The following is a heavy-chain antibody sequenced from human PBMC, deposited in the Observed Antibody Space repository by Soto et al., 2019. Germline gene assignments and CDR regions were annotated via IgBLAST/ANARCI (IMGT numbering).Heavy chain of an antibody. V-gene: IGHV3-23*01. CDR2: ISGYGGSA. Sequence: GGSLRLSCAASGFTFSSYGMSWVRQAPGKGLEWVSSISGYGGSAYYADSVRGRFTISRDRATNTVFLQMNSLRGDDSAIYYCARDRNDLSTGYSAIGGFDPWGQGTQVTVS. CDR1: GFTFSSYG. D-gene: IGHD3-9*01. J-gene: IGHJ5*02. CDR3: ARDRNDLSTGYSAIGGFDP.